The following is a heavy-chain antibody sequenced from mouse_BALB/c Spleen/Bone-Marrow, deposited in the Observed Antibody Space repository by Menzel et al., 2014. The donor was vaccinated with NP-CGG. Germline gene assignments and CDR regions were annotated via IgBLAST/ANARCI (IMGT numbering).Heavy chain of an antibody. D-gene: IGHD1-1*01. CDR3: ARDYGSSYGGVDY. CDR2: IYPGDGDT. CDR1: GYAFSSSW. J-gene: IGHJ2*01. Sequence: VMLVESGPALVKPGASVKISCKASGYAFSSSWMNWVKQRPGQGLEWIGRIYPGDGDTNYNGKFKGKATLTADKSSSTAYMQLSSLTSVDSAVYFCARDYGSSYGGVDYWGQGTTLTVSS. V-gene: IGHV1-82*01.